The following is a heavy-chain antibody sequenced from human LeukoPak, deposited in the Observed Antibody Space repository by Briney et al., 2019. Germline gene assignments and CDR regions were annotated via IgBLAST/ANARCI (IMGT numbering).Heavy chain of an antibody. J-gene: IGHJ5*02. D-gene: IGHD2-2*01. V-gene: IGHV1-2*02. CDR2: INPNSGGT. CDR3: ARTYCSSTSCLPYNWFDP. Sequence: ASVRVSCKASGYTFTGYYMHWVRQAPGQGLEWMGWINPNSGGTNYAQKFQGRVTMTRDTSISTAYMELSRLRSDDTAAYYCARTYCSSTSCLPYNWFDPWGQGTLVTVSS. CDR1: GYTFTGYY.